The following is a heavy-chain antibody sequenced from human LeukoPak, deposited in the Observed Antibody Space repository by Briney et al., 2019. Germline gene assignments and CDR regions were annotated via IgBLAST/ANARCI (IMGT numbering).Heavy chain of an antibody. CDR1: GGSIGSGGYY. V-gene: IGHV4-31*01. CDR2: IYYSGST. CDR3: ARHGSGSYYNPLDY. D-gene: IGHD3-10*01. J-gene: IGHJ4*02. Sequence: SQTLSLTCTVSGGSIGSGGYYWSWIRQHPGKGLEWIGYIYYSGSTYYNPSLRSQVNISLDTSKNQFSLKLSSVTAADTAVYYCARHGSGSYYNPLDYWGQGTLVTVSS.